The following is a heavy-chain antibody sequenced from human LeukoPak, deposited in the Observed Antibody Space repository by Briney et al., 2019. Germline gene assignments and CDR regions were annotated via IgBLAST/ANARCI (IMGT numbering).Heavy chain of an antibody. D-gene: IGHD1-14*01. J-gene: IGHJ4*02. CDR3: ARGGRRYFDY. Sequence: ASVKVSCKASGYTLTSYGITWVRQAPGQGLEWMGWITGYNGDTKYAQNLQGRVTMTTATSTSTAYMELRSLRSDDTAVYYCARGGRRYFDYWGQGTLVTVSS. CDR2: ITGYNGDT. CDR1: GYTLTSYG. V-gene: IGHV1-18*01.